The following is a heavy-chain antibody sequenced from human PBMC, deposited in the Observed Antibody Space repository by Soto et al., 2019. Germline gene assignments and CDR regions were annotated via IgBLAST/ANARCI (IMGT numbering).Heavy chain of an antibody. CDR1: GFTFSSYS. CDR3: ARDVVPAATVVWAGNYYYYYYMDV. V-gene: IGHV3-21*01. CDR2: ISSSSSYI. Sequence: GGSLRLSCAASGFTFSSYSMNWVRQAPGKGLEWVSSISSSSSYIYYADSVKGRFTISRDNAKNPLYLQMNSLRAEDTAVYYCARDVVPAATVVWAGNYYYYYYMDVWGKGTTVTVSS. J-gene: IGHJ6*03. D-gene: IGHD2-2*01.